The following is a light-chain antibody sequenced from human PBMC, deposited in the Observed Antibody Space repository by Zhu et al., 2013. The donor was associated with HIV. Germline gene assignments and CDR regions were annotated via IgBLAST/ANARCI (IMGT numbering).Light chain of an antibody. Sequence: QLVLTQSPSASASLGASVKLTCSLSSGHSNYAIAWHQQQPEKGPRYLMKVNSDGSHSKGDGIPDRFSGSSSGAERYLTISSLQSDDEADYYCQTWGNGIRVFGGGTKLTVL. CDR2: VNSDGSH. V-gene: IGLV4-69*01. CDR3: QTWGNGIRV. J-gene: IGLJ3*02. CDR1: SGHSNYA.